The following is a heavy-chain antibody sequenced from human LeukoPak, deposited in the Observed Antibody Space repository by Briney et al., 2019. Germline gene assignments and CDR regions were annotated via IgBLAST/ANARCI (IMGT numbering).Heavy chain of an antibody. CDR2: ISSSSSYI. D-gene: IGHD1-26*01. V-gene: IGHV3-21*01. CDR1: GFTFSSYT. Sequence: GGSLRLSCAASGFTFSSYTMNWVRLAPGKGLEWVSSISSSSSYIYYADSMKGRFTISRDNAKNSLYLQMNSLRAEDTAVYYCARETVYGGSYWVRYFDYWGQGTLVTVSS. CDR3: ARETVYGGSYWVRYFDY. J-gene: IGHJ4*02.